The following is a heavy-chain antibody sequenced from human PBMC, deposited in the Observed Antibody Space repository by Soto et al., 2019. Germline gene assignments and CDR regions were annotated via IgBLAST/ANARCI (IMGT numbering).Heavy chain of an antibody. CDR2: ISAYNGNT. V-gene: IGHV1-18*01. D-gene: IGHD3-22*01. Sequence: ASVKVSSKASGYTFTSYGISWVRQAPGQGLEWMGWISAYNGNTNYAQKLQGRVTMTTDTSTSTAYMELRSLRSDDTAVYYCARGNYYDSSGYYSDFDYWGQGTLVTVSS. CDR1: GYTFTSYG. J-gene: IGHJ4*02. CDR3: ARGNYYDSSGYYSDFDY.